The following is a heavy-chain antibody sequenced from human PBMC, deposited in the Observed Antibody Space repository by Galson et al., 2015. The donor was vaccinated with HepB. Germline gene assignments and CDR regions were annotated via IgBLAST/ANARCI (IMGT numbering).Heavy chain of an antibody. CDR3: ARVPGTTYYYGMDV. Sequence: CAISGDSVSNNNAAWYWIRQSPSRGLEWLGRTYYRARWYSDYTVSLRSRITINADTSKNQFSLQLNSVTPEDTAVYYCARVPGTTYYYGMDVWGQGTTVTV. V-gene: IGHV6-1*01. J-gene: IGHJ6*02. CDR1: GDSVSNNNAA. D-gene: IGHD1-14*01. CDR2: TYYRARWYS.